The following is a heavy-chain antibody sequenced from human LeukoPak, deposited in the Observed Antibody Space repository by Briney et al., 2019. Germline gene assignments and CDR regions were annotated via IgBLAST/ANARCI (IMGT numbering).Heavy chain of an antibody. J-gene: IGHJ4*02. V-gene: IGHV3-23*01. CDR3: AREDYYDSSGYYYGDFDY. CDR2: ISGSGGST. Sequence: GGSLRLSCAASGFAFSSYAMSWVRQAPGKGLEWVSAISGSGGSTYYADSVKGRFTISRDNSKNTLYLQMNSLRAEDTAVYYCAREDYYDSSGYYYGDFDYWGQGTLVTVSS. D-gene: IGHD3-22*01. CDR1: GFAFSSYA.